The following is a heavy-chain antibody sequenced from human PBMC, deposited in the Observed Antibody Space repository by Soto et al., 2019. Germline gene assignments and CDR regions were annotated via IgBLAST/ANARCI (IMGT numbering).Heavy chain of an antibody. V-gene: IGHV1-69*14. CDR1: GDTPSTYA. D-gene: IGHD3-16*01. Sequence: QVQLVQSGAEVQKPGSSVNVSCKASGDTPSTYAISWVRQAPGQGLEWMGGIIPILGTPTYAQRFQGKITISADTSTRTTYMELNSVTSDDTAMFYCAILGLDVDSCGQGTLVIGSS. CDR3: AILGLDVDS. J-gene: IGHJ4*02. CDR2: IIPILGTP.